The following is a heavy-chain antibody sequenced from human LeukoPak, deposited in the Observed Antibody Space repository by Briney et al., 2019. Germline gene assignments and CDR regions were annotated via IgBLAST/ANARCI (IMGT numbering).Heavy chain of an antibody. V-gene: IGHV3-9*03. CDR2: ISWNSGNI. CDR1: GFTFSSYG. Sequence: PGGSLRLSCAASGFTFSSYGMHWVRQAPGKGLEWVSGISWNSGNIGYADSVKGRFTISRDNAKNSLYLQMNSLRTEDMALYHCAKDRYSSGWSPHMDVWGKGTTVTISS. D-gene: IGHD6-19*01. CDR3: AKDRYSSGWSPHMDV. J-gene: IGHJ6*03.